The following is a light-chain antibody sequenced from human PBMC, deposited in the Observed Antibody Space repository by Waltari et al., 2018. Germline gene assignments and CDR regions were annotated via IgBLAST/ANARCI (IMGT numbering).Light chain of an antibody. Sequence: EIVLTQSPATLSLPPGERTTLSCRASQSVSSYLAWYQQKPGQAPRLLIYDASNRATGIPARFSGSGSGTDFTLIISSLEPEDFAVYYCQQRLTFGGGTKVEIK. CDR2: DAS. J-gene: IGKJ4*01. CDR3: QQRLT. CDR1: QSVSSY. V-gene: IGKV3-11*01.